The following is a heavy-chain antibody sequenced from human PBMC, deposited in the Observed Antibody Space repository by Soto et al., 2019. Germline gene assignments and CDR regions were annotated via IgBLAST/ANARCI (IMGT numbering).Heavy chain of an antibody. D-gene: IGHD2-21*02. CDR2: IYCDDDK. CDR1: GFSLSTSGVG. J-gene: IGHJ6*02. V-gene: IGHV2-5*02. Sequence: QITLKESGPTLVKPTQTLTLTCTFSGFSLSTSGVGVGWIRQPPGKALEWLALIYCDDDKRYSPSLRSRLTIHKDTSKNQVVLTMTNMDPVDTAPYYCIQSRCGGDCLQSYASHYYYGMDVWGQGTTVTVSS. CDR3: IQSRCGGDCLQSYASHYYYGMDV.